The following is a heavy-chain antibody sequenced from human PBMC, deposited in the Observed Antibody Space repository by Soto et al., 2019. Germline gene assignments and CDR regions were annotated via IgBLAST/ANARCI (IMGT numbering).Heavy chain of an antibody. CDR1: GFTFSSYS. Sequence: EVQLVESGGGLVQPGGSLRLSCAASGFTFSSYSMNWVRQAPGKGLEWVSYISSSSSTIYYADSVKGRFTISRDNAKNSLYLQMHSLRDEDTAVYYCARPEYSISSYGMDVWGQGTTVTVSS. CDR2: ISSSSSTI. D-gene: IGHD6-6*01. J-gene: IGHJ6*02. V-gene: IGHV3-48*02. CDR3: ARPEYSISSYGMDV.